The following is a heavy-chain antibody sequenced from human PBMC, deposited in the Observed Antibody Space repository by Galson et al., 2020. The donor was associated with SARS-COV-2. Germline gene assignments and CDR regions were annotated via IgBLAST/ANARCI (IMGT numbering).Heavy chain of an antibody. V-gene: IGHV2-5*02. CDR1: GFSLSTSGVG. Sequence: SGPTLVKPTQTLTLTCSFPGFSLSTSGVGVGWIRQPPGEALEWLALLYWDNDKRYSPSLENRLTITEDTSKNQVVLTMTNMDPVDTATYYCAHLGIIGTEGYFDYWGQGTLVTVSS. CDR2: LYWDNDK. D-gene: IGHD1-20*01. J-gene: IGHJ4*02. CDR3: AHLGIIGTEGYFDY.